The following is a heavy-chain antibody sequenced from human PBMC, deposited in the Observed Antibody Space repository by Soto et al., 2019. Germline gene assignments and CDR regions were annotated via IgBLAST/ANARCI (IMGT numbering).Heavy chain of an antibody. V-gene: IGHV3-11*06. D-gene: IGHD4-17*01. J-gene: IGHJ5*02. Sequence: GGSLRLSCAASGFTFSDYYIRWIRQAPGEGLEWVSYISSSSSYTNYADSVKGRFTISRDNAKNSLYLQMNSLRAEDTAVYYCARDLHDYGDPRGFDPWGQGTLVTVSS. CDR1: GFTFSDYY. CDR2: ISSSSSYT. CDR3: ARDLHDYGDPRGFDP.